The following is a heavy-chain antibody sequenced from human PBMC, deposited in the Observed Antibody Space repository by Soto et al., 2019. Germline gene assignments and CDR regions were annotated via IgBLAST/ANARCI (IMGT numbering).Heavy chain of an antibody. CDR3: ARLNLALAGTFYAFDI. Sequence: QLQLQESGPGLVKPSETLSLTCTVSGGSISSSSYYWGWIRQPPGKGLEWIGSIYYSGSTYYNPSLKSRVTISVDTSKNQFPLKLSSVTAADTAVYYCARLNLALAGTFYAFDIWGQGTMVTVSS. D-gene: IGHD6-19*01. CDR2: IYYSGST. CDR1: GGSISSSSYY. V-gene: IGHV4-39*01. J-gene: IGHJ3*02.